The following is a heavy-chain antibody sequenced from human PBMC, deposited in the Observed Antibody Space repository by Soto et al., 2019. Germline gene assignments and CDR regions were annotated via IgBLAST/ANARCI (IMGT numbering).Heavy chain of an antibody. CDR1: CYTFTIYG. D-gene: IGHD1-1*01. V-gene: IGHV1-18*01. Sequence: ASVXVSFKASCYTFTIYGIILFLQAPGQGLEWMGWISAYNGNTNYAKKLQGRVTMTTDKSTRTAYMELRSLRSDDKAVYYCARWKADKGLEVWGQGTTV. CDR2: ISAYNGNT. J-gene: IGHJ6*01. CDR3: ARWKADKGLEV.